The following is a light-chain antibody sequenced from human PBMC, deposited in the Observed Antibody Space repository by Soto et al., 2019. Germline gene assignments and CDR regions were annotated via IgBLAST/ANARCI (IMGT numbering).Light chain of an antibody. CDR1: QSVSSN. Sequence: EIVMTQSPATLSVSPGERATLSCRASQSVSSNLAWYQQKPGQAPRLLIYGASTRATGIPARFSGSGSGTEFTLTISSLQSEDFAVYYCQQYNNWPLMYTFVQGTKLEIK. J-gene: IGKJ2*01. CDR3: QQYNNWPLMYT. V-gene: IGKV3-15*01. CDR2: GAS.